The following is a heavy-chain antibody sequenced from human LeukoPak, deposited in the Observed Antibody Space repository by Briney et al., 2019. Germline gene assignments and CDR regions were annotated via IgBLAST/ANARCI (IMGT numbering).Heavy chain of an antibody. CDR1: RGSTSTSNS. D-gene: IGHD6-13*01. Sequence: SETLSLTSAVSRGSTSTSNSWGWVRQPPGKGLEWIGEIYQIGGTNYNPSLKSRVTISVDKSKNQFSLKLSSVTAADTAVYYCARARGLAAAGTLNYWGQGTLVTVSS. CDR2: IYQIGGT. V-gene: IGHV4-4*02. CDR3: ARARGLAAAGTLNY. J-gene: IGHJ4*02.